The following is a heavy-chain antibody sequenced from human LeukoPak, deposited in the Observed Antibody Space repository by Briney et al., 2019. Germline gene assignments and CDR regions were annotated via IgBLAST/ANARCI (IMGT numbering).Heavy chain of an antibody. V-gene: IGHV1-18*01. D-gene: IGHD3-22*01. Sequence: GASVKVSCKASGYTFTSCGISWVRQAPGQGLEWMGWISAYNGNTNYVQKLQGRVTMTTDTSTSTAYMELRSLRSDDTAVYYCARDSELYYYDSSGYYDYWGQGTLVTVSS. CDR2: ISAYNGNT. CDR1: GYTFTSCG. CDR3: ARDSELYYYDSSGYYDY. J-gene: IGHJ4*02.